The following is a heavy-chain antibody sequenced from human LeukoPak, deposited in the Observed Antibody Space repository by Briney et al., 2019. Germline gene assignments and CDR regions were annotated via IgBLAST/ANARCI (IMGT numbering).Heavy chain of an antibody. V-gene: IGHV4-61*01. J-gene: IGHJ4*02. CDR1: GGSVSSGSYY. Sequence: SETLSLTCTVSGGSVSSGSYYWSWIRQPPGRGLEWIGYIYYSGSTNYNPSLKSRVTISVDTSKNQFSLKLSSVTAADTAVYYCVAYGSGSYYHNFDYWGQGTLVTVS. CDR3: VAYGSGSYYHNFDY. CDR2: IYYSGST. D-gene: IGHD3-10*01.